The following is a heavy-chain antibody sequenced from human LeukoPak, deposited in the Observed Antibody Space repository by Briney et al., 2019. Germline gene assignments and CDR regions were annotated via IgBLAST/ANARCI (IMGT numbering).Heavy chain of an antibody. CDR1: GFAFSSYD. D-gene: IGHD5-12*01. CDR3: VRDPSGHGMDV. Sequence: GGPLRLSCAASGFAFSSYDMHWVRQVTGKGLEWVSAIGRAGDTHYAGSVKGRFTISRDNAKNSLYLQMNSLRAGDTAVYYCVRDPSGHGMDVWGQGTTVTVSS. V-gene: IGHV3-13*04. J-gene: IGHJ6*02. CDR2: IGRAGDT.